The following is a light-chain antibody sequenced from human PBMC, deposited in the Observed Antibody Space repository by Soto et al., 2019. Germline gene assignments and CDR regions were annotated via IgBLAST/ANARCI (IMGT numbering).Light chain of an antibody. CDR2: AAS. Sequence: IQMPQSPSSLSASLGDRVTITCRASQSISSYLNWYQQKPGKAPKLLIYAASSLQSGVPSRFSGSGSGTDFTLTISSLQPEDFATYYCQQSYSALITFGQGTRLEIK. J-gene: IGKJ5*01. CDR1: QSISSY. CDR3: QQSYSALIT. V-gene: IGKV1-39*01.